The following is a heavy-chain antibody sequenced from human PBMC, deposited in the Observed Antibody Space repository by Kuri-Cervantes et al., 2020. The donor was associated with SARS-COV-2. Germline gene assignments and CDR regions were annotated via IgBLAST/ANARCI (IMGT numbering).Heavy chain of an antibody. CDR2: IYYSGST. J-gene: IGHJ5*02. V-gene: IGHV4-31*02. Sequence: LRLSCTVSGGSISSGGYYWSWIGQHPGKGLEWIGYIYYSGSTYYNPSLKCRVTISVDTSKNQFSLKLSSVTAADTAVYYCARRFLEWFHPPRGWFDPWGQGTLVTVSS. CDR1: GGSISSGGYY. D-gene: IGHD3-3*01. CDR3: ARRFLEWFHPPRGWFDP.